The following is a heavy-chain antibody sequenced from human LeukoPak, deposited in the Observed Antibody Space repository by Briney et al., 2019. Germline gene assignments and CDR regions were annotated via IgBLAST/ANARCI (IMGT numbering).Heavy chain of an antibody. Sequence: GESLRISCKGFGYRFTNYWIGWVRQMPGKGLEWMGIIYPGDSDTRYSPSFQGQVTISADKSINTAYLQWSSLKASDTAMYYCVLAGSGSYYFDYWGQGILVTVSS. D-gene: IGHD3-10*01. CDR3: VLAGSGSYYFDY. V-gene: IGHV5-51*01. CDR1: GYRFTNYW. J-gene: IGHJ4*02. CDR2: IYPGDSDT.